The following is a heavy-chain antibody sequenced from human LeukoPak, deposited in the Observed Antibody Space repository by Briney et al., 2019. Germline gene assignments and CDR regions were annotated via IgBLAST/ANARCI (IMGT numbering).Heavy chain of an antibody. CDR1: GFNIGHYG. CDR3: AKDFHRLGEFDAFDI. V-gene: IGHV3-30*02. D-gene: IGHD3-16*01. Sequence: GGSLRLSCVGSGFNIGHYGLHWVRQAPGKGLEWVAFIQADAQNRWYADSVKGRFTISRDNAKNSLYLQMNSLRAEDTALYYCAKDFHRLGEFDAFDIWGQGTMVTVSS. CDR2: IQADAQNR. J-gene: IGHJ3*02.